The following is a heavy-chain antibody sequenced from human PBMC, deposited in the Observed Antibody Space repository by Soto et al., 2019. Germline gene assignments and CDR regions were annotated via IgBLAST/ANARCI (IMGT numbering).Heavy chain of an antibody. J-gene: IGHJ5*02. CDR2: TNPNSGHT. Sequence: QVQLVQSGAEVKKPGASVKVACKAYGYAFTTYNINWVRRARGQGLEWMGWTNPNSGHTGYAQKFQGRITMTRDTSISTAYMELSSLRSEDTAIYYCTRGHNWFDPWGQGTLVTVSS. V-gene: IGHV1-8*01. CDR3: TRGHNWFDP. CDR1: GYAFTTYN.